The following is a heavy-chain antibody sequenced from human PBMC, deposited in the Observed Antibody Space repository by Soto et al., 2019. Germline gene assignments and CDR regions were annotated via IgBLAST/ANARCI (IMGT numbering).Heavy chain of an antibody. Sequence: EVKLLESGGGLVQPGGSLRLSCAASGFNFNNYAMTWVRQAPGQGLEWVSTTIAGGESTYYADSVKGRFSISRDNSQNTLYLQMNSLRADDTASYYCAKKYSCGAGSSLYRFDYWGQGTLVTVSS. CDR3: AKKYSCGAGSSLYRFDY. CDR2: TIAGGEST. D-gene: IGHD3-10*01. J-gene: IGHJ4*02. V-gene: IGHV3-23*01. CDR1: GFNFNNYA.